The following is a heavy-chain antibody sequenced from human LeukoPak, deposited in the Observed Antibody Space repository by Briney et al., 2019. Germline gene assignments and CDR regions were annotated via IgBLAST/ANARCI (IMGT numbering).Heavy chain of an antibody. V-gene: IGHV3-23*01. J-gene: IGHJ5*02. CDR3: ATGNYDFWSGYYP. CDR2: ISGSGGST. CDR1: GFTFDDYA. Sequence: GGSLRLSCAASGFTFDDYAMHWVRQAPGKGLEWVSAISGSGGSTYYADSVKGRFTISRDNSKNTLYLQMNSLRAEDTAVYYCATGNYDFWSGYYPWGQGTLVTVSS. D-gene: IGHD3-3*01.